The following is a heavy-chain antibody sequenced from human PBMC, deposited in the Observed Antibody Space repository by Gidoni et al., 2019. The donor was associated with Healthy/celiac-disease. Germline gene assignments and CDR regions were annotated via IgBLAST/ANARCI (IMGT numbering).Heavy chain of an antibody. CDR2: INHSGST. D-gene: IGHD2-15*01. J-gene: IGHJ4*02. CDR3: ARALVPYGGNIPSFDY. Sequence: QVQLQQWGAGLLKPSETLSLTCAVYGGSFSGYYWSWIRQPPGKGLEWIGEINHSGSTNYNPSLKSRVTISVDTSKNQFSLKLSSVTAADTAVYYCARALVPYGGNIPSFDYWGQGTLVTVSS. V-gene: IGHV4-34*01. CDR1: GGSFSGYY.